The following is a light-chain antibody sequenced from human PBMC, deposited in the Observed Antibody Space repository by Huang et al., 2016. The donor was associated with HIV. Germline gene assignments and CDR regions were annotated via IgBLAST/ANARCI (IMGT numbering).Light chain of an antibody. V-gene: IGKV1-39*01. Sequence: DIQMTQSPSSLSASVGDRISITCRASQTISTFLNWYQQKPGKAPKLLIYAASNLQSGVSSRVSGTGSGTLFTLTVTGLLPDDFATYFCQQTSSVPLTCGGGTKVEMK. CDR2: AAS. CDR3: QQTSSVPLT. CDR1: QTISTF. J-gene: IGKJ4*01.